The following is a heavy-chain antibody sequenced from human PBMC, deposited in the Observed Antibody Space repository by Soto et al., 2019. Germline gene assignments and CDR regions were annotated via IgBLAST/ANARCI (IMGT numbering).Heavy chain of an antibody. V-gene: IGHV4-39*02. J-gene: IGHJ4*02. CDR3: ARRRAWWGYY. CDR1: GDSITSSNYY. CDR2: IYYSGST. D-gene: IGHD2-15*01. Sequence: QLQLQESGPGLVKPSETLSLTCTVSGDSITSSNYYWAWIRQSPGKGLEWVGSIYYSGSTYYNPSLKSRVTISGDTSKNPFSLRLSSVTAADTAVYYFARRRAWWGYYWGQGALVTVSS.